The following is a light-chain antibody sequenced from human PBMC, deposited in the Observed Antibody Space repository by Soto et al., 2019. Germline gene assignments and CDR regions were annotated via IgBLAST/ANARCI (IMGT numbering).Light chain of an antibody. CDR3: QQRLNWPPG. CDR2: DAS. V-gene: IGKV3-11*01. Sequence: EIFLTQSPDTLSLSPGERATLSCRASQSVTNYIAWYQQRPGQAPRLLIYDASNRATGVPARFSGSGSGTDFTLHIRDLEPADFGLYYCQQRLNWPPGFGQGPKVEIK. CDR1: QSVTNY. J-gene: IGKJ1*01.